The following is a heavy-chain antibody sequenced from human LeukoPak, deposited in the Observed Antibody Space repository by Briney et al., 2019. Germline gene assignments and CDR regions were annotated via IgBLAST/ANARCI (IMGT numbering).Heavy chain of an antibody. D-gene: IGHD3-10*01. CDR2: INPNSGGT. V-gene: IGHV1-2*02. J-gene: IGHJ4*02. Sequence: ASVKVSCKASGYTFTGYYMHWVRQAPGQGLEWMGWINPNSGGTNYAQKFQGRVTMTRDTPISTAYMELSRLRSDDTAVYYCARTLLWFGVLPFDYWGQGTLVTVSS. CDR3: ARTLLWFGVLPFDY. CDR1: GYTFTGYY.